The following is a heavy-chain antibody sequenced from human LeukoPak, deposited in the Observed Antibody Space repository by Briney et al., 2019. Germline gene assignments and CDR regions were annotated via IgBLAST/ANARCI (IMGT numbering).Heavy chain of an antibody. CDR2: IIHSGST. D-gene: IGHD3-10*01. J-gene: IGHJ6*03. V-gene: IGHV4-34*12. CDR3: ARLRLVVRGVIILPYYYYYMDV. CDR1: GGSFSGYY. Sequence: PSETLSLTCAVYGGSFSGYYWSWIRQPPGKGLVWIGEIIHSGSTNYNPSLKSRVTISVDTSKNQFSLKLSSVTAADTAVYYCARLRLVVRGVIILPYYYYYMDVWGKGTTVTVSS.